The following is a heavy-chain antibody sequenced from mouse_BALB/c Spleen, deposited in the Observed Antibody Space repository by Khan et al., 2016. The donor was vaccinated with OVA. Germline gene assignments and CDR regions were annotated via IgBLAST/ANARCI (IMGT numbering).Heavy chain of an antibody. CDR1: GYTFTSYW. V-gene: IGHV1S81*02. J-gene: IGHJ2*01. Sequence: QVQLQQSGAELVKAGASVKMSCKASGYTFTSYWMHWVKQRLGQGLEWFAETNPTNGRTYYNEQFKSQATLTVDKSSSTSYMLLSGPTFEDSAVYYCARIKKIVATYYDEWGQGTTLTVSS. CDR2: TNPTNGRT. CDR3: ARIKKIVATYYDE. D-gene: IGHD1-1*01.